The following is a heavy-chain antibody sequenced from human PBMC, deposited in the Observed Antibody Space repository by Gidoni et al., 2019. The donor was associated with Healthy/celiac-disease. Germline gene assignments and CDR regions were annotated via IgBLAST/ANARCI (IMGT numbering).Heavy chain of an antibody. J-gene: IGHJ4*02. CDR1: GITFDDYA. CDR3: AKGRYDILTGYPAFDY. V-gene: IGHV3-9*01. D-gene: IGHD3-9*01. CDR2: ISWNSGSI. Sequence: GESGGGLVQPGRSLRLSCAASGITFDDYAMHWVRQAPGKGLEWVSGISWNSGSIGYADSVKGRFTISRDNAKNSLYLQMNSLRAEDTALYYCAKGRYDILTGYPAFDYWGQGTLVTVSS.